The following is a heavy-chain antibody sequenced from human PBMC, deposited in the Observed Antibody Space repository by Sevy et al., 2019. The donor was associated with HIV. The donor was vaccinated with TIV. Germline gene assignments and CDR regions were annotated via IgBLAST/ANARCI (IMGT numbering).Heavy chain of an antibody. Sequence: ASVKVSCKASGGTFSSYAISWVRQAPGQGLEWMGGIIPIFGTANYAQKFQGRVTITADESTSTAYMELSSLRSEDTAVYYCAREGTSGVYCSGGSCYSEGYNFDYWGQGTLVTVSS. J-gene: IGHJ4*02. D-gene: IGHD2-15*01. CDR2: IIPIFGTA. CDR3: AREGTSGVYCSGGSCYSEGYNFDY. CDR1: GGTFSSYA. V-gene: IGHV1-69*13.